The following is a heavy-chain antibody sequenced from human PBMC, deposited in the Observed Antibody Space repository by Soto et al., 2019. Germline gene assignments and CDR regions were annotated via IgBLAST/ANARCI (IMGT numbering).Heavy chain of an antibody. D-gene: IGHD6-19*01. V-gene: IGHV6-1*01. CDR3: ARVRLAVAENFDAFDI. J-gene: IGHJ3*02. CDR1: GDSFSSNSAA. Sequence: SQTLSLTCALSGDSFSSNSAAWNCISQSPWRVLEWLGRTYYRSKWYNDYAVSVKSRITINPDTSKNQFSLQLNSVTPEDTAVYYCARVRLAVAENFDAFDIWGQGTMVTVSS. CDR2: TYYRSKWYN.